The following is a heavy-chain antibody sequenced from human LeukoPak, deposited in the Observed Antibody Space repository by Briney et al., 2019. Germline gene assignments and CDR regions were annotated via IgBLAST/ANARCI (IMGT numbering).Heavy chain of an antibody. D-gene: IGHD3-22*01. CDR3: AREVVVITVIDY. V-gene: IGHV3-30-3*01. J-gene: IGHJ4*02. CDR1: GFTFSSYA. Sequence: GGSLRLSCAASGFTFSSYAMHWVRQAPGKGLEWVAVISYDGSNKYYADSVKGRFTISRDNSKNTLYLQMNSLRAEDTAVYYCAREVVVITVIDYWGQGTLVTVSS. CDR2: ISYDGSNK.